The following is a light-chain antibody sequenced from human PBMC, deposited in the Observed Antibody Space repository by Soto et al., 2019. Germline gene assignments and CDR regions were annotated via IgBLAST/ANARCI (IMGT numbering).Light chain of an antibody. J-gene: IGKJ1*01. CDR2: GAS. CDR1: QSVTSN. Sequence: EIEMTQSPATLSVSPGEIVTLSFRASQSVTSNLAWYQQKPGQAPILLIFGASTKATGLPARFSGSGSGTEFTLTITSLLSEDFAVYYCQQYNHWPPTVGQGTKVDTK. CDR3: QQYNHWPPT. V-gene: IGKV3-15*01.